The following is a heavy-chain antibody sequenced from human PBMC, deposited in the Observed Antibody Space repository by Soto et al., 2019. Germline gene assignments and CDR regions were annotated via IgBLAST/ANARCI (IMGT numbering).Heavy chain of an antibody. CDR2: ISSRGKTI. D-gene: IGHD4-17*01. V-gene: IGHV3-11*01. CDR1: GFTFSDYY. Sequence: EQLVESGGGLVKPGGSLRLSCAASGFTFSDYYMSWIRQAPGRGLEWVSDISSRGKTIFYADSVKGRFTISRDNAKNSLYLQMNSLRAEDTAVYYCARETTVTTFDKWGQGTLVTVSS. J-gene: IGHJ4*02. CDR3: ARETTVTTFDK.